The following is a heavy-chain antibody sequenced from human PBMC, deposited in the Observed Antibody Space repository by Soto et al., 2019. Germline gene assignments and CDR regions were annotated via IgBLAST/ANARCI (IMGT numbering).Heavy chain of an antibody. CDR2: LYPGDSGT. CDR1: GYQFRDYW. D-gene: IGHD3-3*01. J-gene: IGHJ2*01. Sequence: PGESLKISCQGSGYQFRDYWIGWVRQMPGKGLEWMGILYPGDSGTKYSPSFQGHVTFSVDTSISTAFLQWDSLQASDTAIYYCPRQHYKFLSGAYTGSSYFEGWGLGTLVT. V-gene: IGHV5-51*01. CDR3: PRQHYKFLSGAYTGSSYFEG.